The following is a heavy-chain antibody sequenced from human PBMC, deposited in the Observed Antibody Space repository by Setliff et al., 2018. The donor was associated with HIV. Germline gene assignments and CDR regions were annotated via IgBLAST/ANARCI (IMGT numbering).Heavy chain of an antibody. Sequence: PSETLSLTCTVSGGSISSSSYYWGWIRQPPGKGLEYIGYIYYSGSTNYNPSLQSRVTISIDTSKKQSFLKVRSVTAADTAVYYCARGGYSSRWYTWFDPWGQGALVTVSS. D-gene: IGHD6-13*01. V-gene: IGHV4-61*05. CDR1: GGSISSSSYY. CDR2: IYYSGST. CDR3: ARGGYSSRWYTWFDP. J-gene: IGHJ5*01.